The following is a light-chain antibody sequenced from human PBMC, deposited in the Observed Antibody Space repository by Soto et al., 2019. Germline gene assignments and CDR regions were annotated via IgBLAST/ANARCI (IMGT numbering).Light chain of an antibody. CDR3: QQYNSYSRT. V-gene: IGKV1-5*03. Sequence: DIQMTQSPSALSASVGDRVTITCRARQSISSWLAWYQQKPGRAPKLLIYKASSLESGVPSRFSGSGSGTEFPLPISSLQPDDFATYYCQQYNSYSRTFGQGTKLEIK. J-gene: IGKJ2*01. CDR1: QSISSW. CDR2: KAS.